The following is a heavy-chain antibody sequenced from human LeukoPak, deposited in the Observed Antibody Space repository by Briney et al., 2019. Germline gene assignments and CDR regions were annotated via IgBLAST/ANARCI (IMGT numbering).Heavy chain of an antibody. CDR3: ARSTAVTYDAFDI. J-gene: IGHJ3*02. CDR1: GFTVSSNF. D-gene: IGHD4-17*01. Sequence: GGSLRLPCAASGFTVSSNFMSWVRQAPGKGLEWVSVIYSGGGTYYADSVKGRFTISRDNSKNTLYLQINSLRAEDTAVYYCARSTAVTYDAFDIWGQGTMVTVSS. CDR2: IYSGGGT. V-gene: IGHV3-53*01.